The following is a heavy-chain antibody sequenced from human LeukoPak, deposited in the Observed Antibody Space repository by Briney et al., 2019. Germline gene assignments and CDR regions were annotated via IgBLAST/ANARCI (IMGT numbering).Heavy chain of an antibody. D-gene: IGHD3-3*01. CDR3: ARLDFWSAPKDY. V-gene: IGHV3-66*02. J-gene: IGHJ4*02. Sequence: GVSLRLSCAASGFTVSSNYMSWVRQAPGKGLEWVSVIYSGGSTYYADSVKGRFTISRDNSKNTLYLQMNSLRAEDTAVYYCARLDFWSAPKDYWGQGTLVTVSS. CDR1: GFTVSSNY. CDR2: IYSGGST.